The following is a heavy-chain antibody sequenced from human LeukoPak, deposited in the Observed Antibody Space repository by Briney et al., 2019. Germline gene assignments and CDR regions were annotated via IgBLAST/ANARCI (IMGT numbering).Heavy chain of an antibody. CDR2: INHSGST. V-gene: IGHV4-34*01. Sequence: SETLSLTCTVSGGSISSYYWSWIRQPPGKGLEWIGEINHSGSTNYNPSLKSRVTISVDTSKNQFSLKLSSVTAADTAVYYCARVSVYCSSTSCYYYYYYMDVWGKGTTVTVSS. CDR1: GGSISSYY. D-gene: IGHD2-2*01. CDR3: ARVSVYCSSTSCYYYYYYMDV. J-gene: IGHJ6*03.